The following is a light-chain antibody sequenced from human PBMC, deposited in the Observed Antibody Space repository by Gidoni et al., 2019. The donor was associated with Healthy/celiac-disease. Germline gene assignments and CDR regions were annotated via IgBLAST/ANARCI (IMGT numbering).Light chain of an antibody. CDR1: QSVSSN. CDR2: GAS. Sequence: EIVMTQSPATLSVSPVERATLSCRASQSVSSNLAWYQQKPGQAPRLLIYGASTRATGIPARFSGSGSGTDFTLTISSLQSEDFAVYYCQQYNTWPITFGQGTRLEIK. J-gene: IGKJ5*01. CDR3: QQYNTWPIT. V-gene: IGKV3-15*01.